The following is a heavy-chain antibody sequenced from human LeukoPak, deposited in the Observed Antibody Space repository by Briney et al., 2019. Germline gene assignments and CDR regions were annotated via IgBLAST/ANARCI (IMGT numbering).Heavy chain of an antibody. Sequence: ASVKVSCKASGYTFTTYDINWVRQATGQGLEWMGWMNPNSGNAGYSQNFQGRVTFTRDTSISTAYMELSSLRSEDTAVYFCAKTTVMAGYCTTTRCYKPFDIWGQGTIVTVSS. CDR3: AKTTVMAGYCTTTRCYKPFDI. J-gene: IGHJ3*02. CDR2: MNPNSGNA. CDR1: GYTFTTYD. V-gene: IGHV1-8*03. D-gene: IGHD2-2*02.